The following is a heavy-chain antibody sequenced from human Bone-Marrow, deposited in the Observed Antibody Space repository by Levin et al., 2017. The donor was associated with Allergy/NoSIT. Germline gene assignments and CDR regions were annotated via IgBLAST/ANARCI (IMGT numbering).Heavy chain of an antibody. J-gene: IGHJ4*02. Sequence: GESLKISCVASGFTLSSHSMSWVRQAPGKGLEWVAIMKQDGSEKYYVDSVKGRFTISRDNAKNSLYLQMDSLRAEDTAMYYCVRRSGDCWGQGALVIVSS. CDR3: VRRSGDC. D-gene: IGHD1-26*01. V-gene: IGHV3-7*01. CDR2: MKQDGSEK. CDR1: GFTLSSHS.